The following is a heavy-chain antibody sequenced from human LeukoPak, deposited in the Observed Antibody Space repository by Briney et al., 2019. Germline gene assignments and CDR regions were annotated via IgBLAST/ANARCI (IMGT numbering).Heavy chain of an antibody. CDR2: ISYDGSNK. V-gene: IGHV3-30*04. D-gene: IGHD1-26*01. CDR1: GFTFSSYA. Sequence: GSLRLSCAASGFTFSSYAMHWVRQAPGKGLEWVAVISYDGSNKYYADSVKGRFTISRDNSKNTLYLQMNSLRAEDTAVYYCARAVGATRDYWGQGTLVTVSS. J-gene: IGHJ4*02. CDR3: ARAVGATRDY.